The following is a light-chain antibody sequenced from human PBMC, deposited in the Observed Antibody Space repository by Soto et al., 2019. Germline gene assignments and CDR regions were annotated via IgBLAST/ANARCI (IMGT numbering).Light chain of an antibody. Sequence: EIVLTQSPCTLSLSTGERVTLSCRASQSFASIYLAWYQQKPGQAPRLLIYGASSRATGTPDRFSGSGSGTDFTLTINRLEPEDFALYYCQQYGSSPPTFGQGTKVDIK. CDR2: GAS. V-gene: IGKV3-20*01. J-gene: IGKJ1*01. CDR3: QQYGSSPPT. CDR1: QSFASIY.